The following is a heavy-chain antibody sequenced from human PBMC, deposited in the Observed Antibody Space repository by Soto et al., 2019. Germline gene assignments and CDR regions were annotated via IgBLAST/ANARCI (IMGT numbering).Heavy chain of an antibody. CDR2: ISSSSSTI. V-gene: IGHV3-48*02. Sequence: EVQLVESGGGLVQPGGSLRLSCAASGFTFSSYSMNWVRQAPGKGLEWVSYISSSSSTIYYADSVKGRFTISRDNAKNSLYLQMNGLRDEDTAVYYCARAPSTHYYYGMDVWGQGTTVTVSS. CDR3: ARAPSTHYYYGMDV. CDR1: GFTFSSYS. J-gene: IGHJ6*02.